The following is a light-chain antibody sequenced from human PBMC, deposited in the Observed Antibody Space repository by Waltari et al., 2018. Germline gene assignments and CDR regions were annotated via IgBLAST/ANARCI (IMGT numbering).Light chain of an antibody. CDR3: QHYVSLPAT. CDR2: HAS. Sequence: SCRASQSISKYLAWYQQKPGQAPRLLISHASSRSTGIPDRFSGSGFGTDFSLTISRLEPEDFAVYYCQHYVSLPATFGQGTKLEIK. J-gene: IGKJ1*01. CDR1: QSISKY. V-gene: IGKV3-20*01.